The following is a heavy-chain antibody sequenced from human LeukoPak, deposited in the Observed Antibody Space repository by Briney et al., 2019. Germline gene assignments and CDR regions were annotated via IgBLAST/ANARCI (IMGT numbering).Heavy chain of an antibody. Sequence: GGSLRLSCAASGFTFSSYSMNWVRQAPGEGREWVSSISSSSSYIYYADSVKGRLTISRDNAKNSLYLQMTSLRAEATPVYYCPGAYSSSSNFDYWGQGTLVTVSS. CDR2: ISSSSSYI. D-gene: IGHD6-6*01. J-gene: IGHJ4*02. CDR3: PGAYSSSSNFDY. CDR1: GFTFSSYS. V-gene: IGHV3-21*01.